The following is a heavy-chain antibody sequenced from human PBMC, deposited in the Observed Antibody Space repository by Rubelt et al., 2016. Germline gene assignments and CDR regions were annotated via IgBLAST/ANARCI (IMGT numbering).Heavy chain of an antibody. D-gene: IGHD5-12*01. CDR2: ISSSGSTI. CDR3: ARSDIVATITDY. CDR1: GFTFSSYE. V-gene: IGHV3-48*03. Sequence: EVQLVESGGGLVQPGGSLRLSCAASGFTFSSYEMNWVRQAPGTGLEWVPYISSSGSTIYYAESVKGRFTISRDNAKNSLYLQMNGLRAEDTAVYYCARSDIVATITDYWGQGTLVTVSS. J-gene: IGHJ4*02.